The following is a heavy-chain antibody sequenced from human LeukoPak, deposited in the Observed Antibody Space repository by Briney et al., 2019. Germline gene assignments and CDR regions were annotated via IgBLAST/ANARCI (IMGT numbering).Heavy chain of an antibody. D-gene: IGHD3-3*01. CDR2: IYYSGST. Sequence: PSETLSLTCTVSGGSISSHYWSWIRQPPGKGLEWIGYIYYSGSTNYNPSLKSRVTISVDTSKNQFSLRLSSVTAADTAVYYCARSPGSYYDFWSGSEYYYYMDVWGKGTTVTVSS. J-gene: IGHJ6*03. V-gene: IGHV4-59*11. CDR3: ARSPGSYYDFWSGSEYYYYMDV. CDR1: GGSISSHY.